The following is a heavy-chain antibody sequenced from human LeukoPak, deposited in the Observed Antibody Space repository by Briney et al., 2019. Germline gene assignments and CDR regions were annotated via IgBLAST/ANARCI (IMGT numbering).Heavy chain of an antibody. D-gene: IGHD1-1*01. CDR1: GGSISSGGYY. CDR2: IYYSGST. Sequence: SETLPLTCTVSGGSISSGGYYWRWIRQHPGKGLEWIGYIYYSGSTYYNPSLKSRVTISVDTSKNQFSLKLSSVTAADTAVYYCARGGVELEKANWFDPWGQGTLVTVSS. V-gene: IGHV4-31*03. CDR3: ARGGVELEKANWFDP. J-gene: IGHJ5*02.